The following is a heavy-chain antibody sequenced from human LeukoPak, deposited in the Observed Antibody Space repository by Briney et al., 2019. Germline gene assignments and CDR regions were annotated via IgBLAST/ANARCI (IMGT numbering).Heavy chain of an antibody. V-gene: IGHV3-48*03. J-gene: IGHJ4*02. CDR1: GFTFSSYE. CDR2: ISSSGSTI. CDR3: AGGDTTVTFDY. D-gene: IGHD4-17*01. Sequence: GGSLRLSCAASGFTFSSYEMNWVRQAPGKGLEWVSYISSSGSTIYYADSVKGRFTISRDNAKNSLYLQMNSLRAEDTAVYYCAGGDTTVTFDYWGQGTLVTVSS.